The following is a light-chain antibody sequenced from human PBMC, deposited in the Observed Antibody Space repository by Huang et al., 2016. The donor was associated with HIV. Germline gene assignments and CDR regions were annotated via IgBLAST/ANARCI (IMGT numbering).Light chain of an antibody. Sequence: DIIMSQSPESLTVSLGERATLNCRSSQSVYASSTSKDYMAWFQQKPGQPPKLLLFWASSREVGVPDRFSGSGSGTHFTLTIANLQPEDAAIYYCQQYYSLPQTVGQGTRV. CDR2: WAS. CDR1: QSVYASSTSKDY. J-gene: IGKJ1*01. CDR3: QQYYSLPQT. V-gene: IGKV4-1*01.